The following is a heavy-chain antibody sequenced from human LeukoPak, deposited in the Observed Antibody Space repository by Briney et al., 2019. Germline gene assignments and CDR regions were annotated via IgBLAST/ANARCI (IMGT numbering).Heavy chain of an antibody. CDR2: IKSKTDGGTT. J-gene: IGHJ4*02. CDR1: GFTFSNAW. Sequence: GGSLRLSCAASGFTFSNAWMSWVRQAPGKGLEWVGHIKSKTDGGTTDYAAPVKGRFTISRDDSKNTLYLQMNSLKTEDTAVYYCTTDYCGGDCYSRTDYWGQGTLVTVSS. D-gene: IGHD2-21*02. V-gene: IGHV3-15*01. CDR3: TTDYCGGDCYSRTDY.